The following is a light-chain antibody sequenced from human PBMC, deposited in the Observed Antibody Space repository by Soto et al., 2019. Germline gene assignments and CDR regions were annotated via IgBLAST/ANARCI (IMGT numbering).Light chain of an antibody. CDR2: DVT. V-gene: IGLV2-14*01. CDR1: SSDVGAYNY. J-gene: IGLJ1*01. CDR3: SSYTSDNTYV. Sequence: QSALTQPASVSGSPGQSIAISCSGTSSDVGAYNYVSWYQQHPGKAPGVMIYDVTNRPSGVSNRVSGSKSGNTATLTISGLQAEDEADYYCSSYTSDNTYVFATGAKVTVL.